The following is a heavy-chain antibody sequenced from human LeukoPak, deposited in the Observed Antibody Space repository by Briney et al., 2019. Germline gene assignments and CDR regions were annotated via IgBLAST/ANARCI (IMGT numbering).Heavy chain of an antibody. CDR1: GGSIISSNW. Sequence: PETLSLTCAVSGGSIISSNWWSWVRQSPGKGLEWIGYILYSGSTNYSPSLKSRITISVDTSKNQFSLKLRSVTAADTAVYYCARTYSSSSAFDYWGQGTLVTVSS. V-gene: IGHV4-4*03. CDR2: ILYSGST. J-gene: IGHJ4*02. CDR3: ARTYSSSSAFDY. D-gene: IGHD6-6*01.